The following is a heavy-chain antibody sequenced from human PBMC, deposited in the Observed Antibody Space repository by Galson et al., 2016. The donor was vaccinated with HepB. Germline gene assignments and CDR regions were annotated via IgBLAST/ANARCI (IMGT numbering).Heavy chain of an antibody. Sequence: SLRLSCAASGFTFSDAWMNWVRQAPGKGLEWVGRIKSQSVGGTADYAPPVKGRFTISREDSKNRVYLQISSLNTEDTAVYYCGTRSPSGKFLEDYYYGLDIWGQGTTVIVSS. J-gene: IGHJ6*02. CDR3: GTRSPSGKFLEDYYYGLDI. CDR1: GFTFSDAW. V-gene: IGHV3-15*01. D-gene: IGHD1-26*01. CDR2: IKSQSVGGTA.